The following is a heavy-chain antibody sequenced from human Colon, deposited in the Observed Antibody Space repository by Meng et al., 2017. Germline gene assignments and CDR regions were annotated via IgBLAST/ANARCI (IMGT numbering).Heavy chain of an antibody. Sequence: HLVQSGDECREPGDSVKVSCKASGFSFATIGINWVRQGPGQGLEWLGWINTNAQEPTHTQGFTDRYAFSLDTSVSTAYLQISSLESEDTAVYYCARKASGYSYSTNGGQGTLVTVSS. CDR3: ARKASGYSYSTN. V-gene: IGHV7-4-1*02. D-gene: IGHD3-22*01. J-gene: IGHJ4*02. CDR1: GFSFATIG. CDR2: INTNAQEP.